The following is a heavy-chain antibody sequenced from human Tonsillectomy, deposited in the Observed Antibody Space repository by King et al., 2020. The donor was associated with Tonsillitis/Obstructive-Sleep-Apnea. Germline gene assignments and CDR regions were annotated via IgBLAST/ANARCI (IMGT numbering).Heavy chain of an antibody. CDR2: MDPSDSYT. V-gene: IGHV5-10-1*01. CDR1: GYSFTSHW. Sequence: VQLVESGAEVKKPGESLRISCKGSGYSFTSHWISWVRQMPGKGLEWMGRMDPSDSYTNYSPSFQGHVTISADKSISTAYLQWSSLKASDTAMYYCARHEVAVAEGVYWGQGTLVTVSS. CDR3: ARHEVAVAEGVY. D-gene: IGHD6-19*01. J-gene: IGHJ4*02.